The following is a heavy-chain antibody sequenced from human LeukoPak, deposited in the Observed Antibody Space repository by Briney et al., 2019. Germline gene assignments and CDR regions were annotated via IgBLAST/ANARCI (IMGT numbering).Heavy chain of an antibody. V-gene: IGHV1-2*02. D-gene: IGHD6-13*01. J-gene: IGHJ4*02. CDR2: INPNSGGT. Sequence: ASVKVSCKASGYTFTGYYMHWVRQAPGQGLEWMGWINPNSGGTNYAQKFQGRVTMTRDTSISTAYMELSRLRSDDTAVYYCARYMGIRVIAAAGNYFDYWGQGTLVTVSS. CDR3: ARYMGIRVIAAAGNYFDY. CDR1: GYTFTGYY.